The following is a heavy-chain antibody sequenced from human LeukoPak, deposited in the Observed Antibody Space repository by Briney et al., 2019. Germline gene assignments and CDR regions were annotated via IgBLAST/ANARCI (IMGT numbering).Heavy chain of an antibody. V-gene: IGHV3-11*01. CDR3: TRADFGVLIISYYYFYLDD. J-gene: IGHJ6*03. CDR2: ISSSGNTI. CDR1: ILIYQDSY. D-gene: IGHD3-3*01. Sequence: GGSLRLSCAAWILIYQDSYKRWVRQAPGKGLEWLSSISSSGNTIYYADSVKGRFAVSRDNAKNSLSLQSNSLRVEDRTRLFSTRADFGVLIISYYYFYLDDWGKGTTVTVSS.